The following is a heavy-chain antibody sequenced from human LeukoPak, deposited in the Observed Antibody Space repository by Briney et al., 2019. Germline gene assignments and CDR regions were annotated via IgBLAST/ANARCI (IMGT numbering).Heavy chain of an antibody. Sequence: ASVKVSCTASGYTFTGYYMHWVRQAPGQGLEWMGWINPNSGGTNYAQKFQGRVTMTRDTSISTAYMELRRLRSDDTAVYYCARSMVRGVISWFDPWGQGTLVTVSS. CDR3: ARSMVRGVISWFDP. CDR1: GYTFTGYY. J-gene: IGHJ5*02. CDR2: INPNSGGT. V-gene: IGHV1-2*02. D-gene: IGHD3-10*01.